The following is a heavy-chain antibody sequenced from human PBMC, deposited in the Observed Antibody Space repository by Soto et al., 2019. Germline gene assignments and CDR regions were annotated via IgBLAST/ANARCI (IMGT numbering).Heavy chain of an antibody. J-gene: IGHJ4*03. CDR1: GYSVSSNGYY. V-gene: IGHV4-39*01. Sequence: PSETLSLTCSVSGYSVSSNGYYWAWIRQPLGKGLEWLGSMLYSGLTYYNPSLKSRVTLSVDTSKNQFSVRLNSVTASDTAVYYCAPLSVSLSGPYGIHVWGQGTLVTVSS. CDR2: MLYSGLT. D-gene: IGHD2-15*01. CDR3: APLSVSLSGPYGIHV.